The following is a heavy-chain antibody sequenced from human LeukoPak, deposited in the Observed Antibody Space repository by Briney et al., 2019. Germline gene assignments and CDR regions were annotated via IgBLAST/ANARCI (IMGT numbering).Heavy chain of an antibody. CDR1: GGSINSGGYY. Sequence: SETLSLTCTVSGGSINSGGYYWSWIRQHPGKGLEWIGYISYIGNTYYNPSLKSRLTISVDTSKNQLSLKLSSVTAAATAVYYCAGVDLNMVRGVQDWGQGTLVTVSS. CDR2: ISYIGNT. D-gene: IGHD3-10*01. J-gene: IGHJ4*02. CDR3: AGVDLNMVRGVQD. V-gene: IGHV4-31*03.